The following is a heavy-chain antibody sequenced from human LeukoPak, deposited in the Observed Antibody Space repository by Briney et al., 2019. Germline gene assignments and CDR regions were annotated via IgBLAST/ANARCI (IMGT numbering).Heavy chain of an antibody. V-gene: IGHV1-2*02. Sequence: ASVTVSCKASGYTFTGYYIHWVRQAPGQGLEWMGWINPNNGGTNDAQKFQGRVTMTRDTSISTTYMELSRLRSDDTAMYYCSSPLWELPPGGFDPWGQGTLVTVSS. J-gene: IGHJ5*02. D-gene: IGHD1-7*01. CDR2: INPNNGGT. CDR1: GYTFTGYY. CDR3: SSPLWELPPGGFDP.